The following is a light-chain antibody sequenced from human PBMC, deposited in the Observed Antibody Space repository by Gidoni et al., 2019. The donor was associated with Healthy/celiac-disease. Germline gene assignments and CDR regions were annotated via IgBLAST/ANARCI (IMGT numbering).Light chain of an antibody. CDR2: DVS. Sequence: QSALTQPASVSGPPGQPTTISCTGTSSDVGGYNYVSWYQQHPGKAPKLMIYDVSNRPSGVSNRFSGSKSGNTASLTISGLQAEDEADYYCSSYTSSSTLVFGTGTKVTVL. J-gene: IGLJ1*01. CDR1: SSDVGGYNY. CDR3: SSYTSSSTLV. V-gene: IGLV2-14*03.